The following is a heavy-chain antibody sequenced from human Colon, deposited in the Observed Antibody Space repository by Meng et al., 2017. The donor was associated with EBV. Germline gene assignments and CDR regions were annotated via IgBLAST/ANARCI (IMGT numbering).Heavy chain of an antibody. CDR3: SRDLAGSDDY. Sequence: EVQLVESXGALFQPGWSLILSCAASGFTFSSYWMHWVRQVPGKGLVWVSRINEDGATTTYADSVKGRFTISRDNAKNTLYLQMNSLRAEDTAVYYCSRDLAGSDDYWSQGTLVTVSS. CDR2: INEDGATT. V-gene: IGHV3-74*01. D-gene: IGHD1-14*01. CDR1: GFTFSSYW. J-gene: IGHJ4*02.